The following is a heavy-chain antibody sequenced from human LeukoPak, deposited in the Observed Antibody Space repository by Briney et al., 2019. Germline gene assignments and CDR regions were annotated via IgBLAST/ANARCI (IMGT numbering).Heavy chain of an antibody. CDR2: FYYSGST. Sequence: PSETLSLTCTVSGYYINSGYYWGWIRQPPGKGLEWIGSFYYSGSTYYNPSLKSRVTISVDTSKNQFSLKLSSVTAADTAVYYCARRAGAYSHPYDYWGQGTLVTVSS. CDR1: GYYINSGYY. D-gene: IGHD4/OR15-4a*01. CDR3: ARRAGAYSHPYDY. J-gene: IGHJ4*02. V-gene: IGHV4-38-2*02.